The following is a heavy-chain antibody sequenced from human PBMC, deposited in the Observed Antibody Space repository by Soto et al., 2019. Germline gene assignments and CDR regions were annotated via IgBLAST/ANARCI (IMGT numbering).Heavy chain of an antibody. CDR1: GFTFSSYA. Sequence: GGSLRLSCAASGFTFSSYAMSWVRQAPGKGLEWVSAISGSGGSTYYADSVKGRFTISRDNSKNTLYLQMNSLRAEDTAVYYCARRWQYYDFWSGFPVVGLGRFDYWGQGTLVTVSS. V-gene: IGHV3-23*01. D-gene: IGHD3-3*01. J-gene: IGHJ4*02. CDR2: ISGSGGST. CDR3: ARRWQYYDFWSGFPVVGLGRFDY.